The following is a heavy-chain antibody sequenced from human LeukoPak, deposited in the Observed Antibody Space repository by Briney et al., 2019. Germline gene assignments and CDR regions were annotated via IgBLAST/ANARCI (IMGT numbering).Heavy chain of an antibody. CDR1: GFAFTGFW. Sequence: QPGGSLRLSCAASGFAFTGFWMSWVRQAPGKGLEWVAVISYDGSNKYYADSVKGRFTISRDNSKNTLYLQMNSLRAEDTAVYYCARDRAAATPNWFDPWGQGTLVTVSS. D-gene: IGHD2-15*01. V-gene: IGHV3-30-3*01. J-gene: IGHJ5*02. CDR2: ISYDGSNK. CDR3: ARDRAAATPNWFDP.